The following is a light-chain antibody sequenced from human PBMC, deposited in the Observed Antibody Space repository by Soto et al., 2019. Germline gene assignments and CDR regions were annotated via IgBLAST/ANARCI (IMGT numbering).Light chain of an antibody. V-gene: IGKV3-20*01. CDR1: QSVSSSY. CDR3: QQYNNWPRT. Sequence: EIVLTQSPGTLSLSPGERATLSCRASQSVSSSYLAWYQQKPGQAPRLLIYGASSRATGIPDRFSGSGSGTDFTLTISRLEPEDVAVYYCQQYNNWPRTFGQGTKVDIK. CDR2: GAS. J-gene: IGKJ1*01.